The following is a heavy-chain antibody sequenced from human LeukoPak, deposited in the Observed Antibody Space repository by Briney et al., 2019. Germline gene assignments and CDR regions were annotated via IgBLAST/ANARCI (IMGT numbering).Heavy chain of an antibody. CDR2: IIPIFGTA. D-gene: IGHD2-15*01. J-gene: IGHJ6*03. CDR3: ASDGGLTPNYYYYYYMDV. V-gene: IGHV1-69*05. CDR1: GGTFSSYA. Sequence: GSSVKVSCKASGGTFSSYAISWVRQAPGQGLEWMGGIIPIFGTANYAQKFQGRVTITTDESTSTAYMELSSLRSEDTVVYYCASDGGLTPNYYYYYYMDVWGKGTTVTVSS.